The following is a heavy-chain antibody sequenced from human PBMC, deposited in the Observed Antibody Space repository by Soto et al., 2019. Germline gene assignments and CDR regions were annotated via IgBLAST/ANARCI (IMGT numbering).Heavy chain of an antibody. CDR1: GDSISTLDYF. Sequence: SSETLSLTCSVSGDSISTLDYFWAWIRQPPGQALEYIGYIYKIATTYYNPSFESRVAISVDTSKSQFSLNVTSVTAADTAVYFCARGRYCLTGRCFPNWFDSWGQGALVTVSS. V-gene: IGHV4-30-4*01. CDR3: ARGRYCLTGRCFPNWFDS. CDR2: IYKIATT. D-gene: IGHD7-27*01. J-gene: IGHJ5*01.